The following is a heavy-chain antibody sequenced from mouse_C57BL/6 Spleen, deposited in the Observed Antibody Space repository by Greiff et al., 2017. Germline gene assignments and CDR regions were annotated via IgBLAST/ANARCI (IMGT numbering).Heavy chain of an antibody. CDR1: GFTFSSYT. D-gene: IGHD2-3*01. V-gene: IGHV5-9*01. J-gene: IGHJ4*01. CDR3: ARQDGYYGAMDY. Sequence: EVKLVESGGGLVKPGGSLKLSCAASGFTFSSYTMSLVRQTPEKRLEWVATISGGGGNTYYPDSVKGRFTISRDNAKNTLYLQMSSLRSEDTALYYCARQDGYYGAMDYWGQGTSVTVSS. CDR2: ISGGGGNT.